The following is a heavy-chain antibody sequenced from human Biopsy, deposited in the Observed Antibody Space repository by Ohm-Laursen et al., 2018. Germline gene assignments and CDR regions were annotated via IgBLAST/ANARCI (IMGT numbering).Heavy chain of an antibody. CDR2: ITGGGNYI. CDR3: ATAAYAPPYFDL. D-gene: IGHD4-17*01. J-gene: IGHJ4*02. V-gene: IGHV3-21*06. Sequence: SLRLSCAAPGVTPSGYAMNWVRQAPGKGLEWVSSITGGGNYINYADSVRGRFTISRDNSKNSVYLVMSSLRAEDTAVYFCATAAYAPPYFDLWGRGTVVTISS. CDR1: GVTPSGYA.